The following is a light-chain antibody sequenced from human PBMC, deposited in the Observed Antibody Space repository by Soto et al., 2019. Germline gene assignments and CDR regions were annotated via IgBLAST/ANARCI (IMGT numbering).Light chain of an antibody. Sequence: QSVLTQPASVSGSPGQSITISCTGTSSEVGGYNYVSWYQQHPGKAPKLMIYDVSNRPSGVSNRFSGSKSGNTASLTISGLQAEDEADYYCSSYTSRSTDYVFGTGTKVTVL. V-gene: IGLV2-14*01. J-gene: IGLJ1*01. CDR2: DVS. CDR1: SSEVGGYNY. CDR3: SSYTSRSTDYV.